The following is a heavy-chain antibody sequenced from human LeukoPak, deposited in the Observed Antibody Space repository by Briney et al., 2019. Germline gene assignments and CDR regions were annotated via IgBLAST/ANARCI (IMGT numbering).Heavy chain of an antibody. CDR2: INPNSGGT. Sequence: ASVKVSCKASGYTFTGYYMQWVRQAPGQGLEWMGWINPNSGGTNYAQKFQGRVTMTRDTSISTAYMGLSRLRSDDTALYYCARDYGDYENWFDPWGQGTLVTVSS. D-gene: IGHD4-17*01. CDR1: GYTFTGYY. CDR3: ARDYGDYENWFDP. V-gene: IGHV1-2*02. J-gene: IGHJ5*02.